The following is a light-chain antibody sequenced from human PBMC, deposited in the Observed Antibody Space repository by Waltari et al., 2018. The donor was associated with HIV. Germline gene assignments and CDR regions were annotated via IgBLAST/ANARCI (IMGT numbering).Light chain of an antibody. J-gene: IGLJ3*02. CDR1: HSDVGGYHY. CDR2: DVN. Sequence: QSALTQPASVSGSPGQSITISCTGTHSDVGGYHYVSWYQRQPGKAPKLMIYDVNNRPSGVSNRFSGSKSGNTASLTISGLQAEDEADYYCSSYTSSSTRVFGGGTKVTVL. CDR3: SSYTSSSTRV. V-gene: IGLV2-14*03.